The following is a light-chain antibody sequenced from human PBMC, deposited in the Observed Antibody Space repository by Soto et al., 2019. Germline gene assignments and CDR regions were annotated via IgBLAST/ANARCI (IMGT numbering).Light chain of an antibody. CDR3: QQYSDWRGT. CDR2: GAS. V-gene: IGKV3-15*01. CDR1: HSVSSN. J-gene: IGKJ1*01. Sequence: EIVMTQSPDTLSVSPGERAMLSCRASHSVSSNLAWYQQKPGQAPRLLIYGASTRATGIPARFSGSGSGTVFTLTISSLQSEDFAVYYCQQYSDWRGTFGQGTKVEIK.